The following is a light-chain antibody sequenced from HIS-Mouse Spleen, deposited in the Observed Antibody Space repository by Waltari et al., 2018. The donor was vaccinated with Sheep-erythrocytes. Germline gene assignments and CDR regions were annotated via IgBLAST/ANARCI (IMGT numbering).Light chain of an antibody. Sequence: SYELTQPPSVSVSPGQTASITCSGDKLGDKYACWYQQKPGQSPVLVIYQDSKRPSGIRERFSGSTSGNTATLTISGTQAMDEADYYCQAWDSSTAWNVVFGGGTKLTVL. V-gene: IGLV3-1*01. CDR3: QAWDSSTAWNVV. CDR1: KLGDKY. CDR2: QDS. J-gene: IGLJ2*01.